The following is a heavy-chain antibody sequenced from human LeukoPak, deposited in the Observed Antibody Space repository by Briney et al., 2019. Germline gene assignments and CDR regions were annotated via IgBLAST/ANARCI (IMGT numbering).Heavy chain of an antibody. V-gene: IGHV4-61*02. CDR2: IYTSGST. J-gene: IGHJ5*02. D-gene: IGHD3-22*01. CDR3: ARSNYYDSSGYNWFDP. CDR1: GGSISSGSYY. Sequence: SETLSLTCTVSGGSISSGSYYWSWIRQPAGKGLEWIGRIYTSGSTNYNPSPKSRVTISVDTSKNQFSLKLSSVTAADTAAYYCARSNYYDSSGYNWFDPWGQGTLVTVSS.